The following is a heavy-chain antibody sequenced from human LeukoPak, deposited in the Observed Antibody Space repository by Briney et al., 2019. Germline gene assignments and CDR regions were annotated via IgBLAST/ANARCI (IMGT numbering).Heavy chain of an antibody. D-gene: IGHD2-15*01. Sequence: ASVKVSCKASGYTFTSYGISWVRQAPGQGLEWMGWMNPNSGNTGYAQKFQGRVTMTRNTSISTAYMELSSLRSEDTAVYYCARAATRSSSKNSPVGGGRYWGQGTLVTVSS. J-gene: IGHJ4*02. CDR1: GYTFTSYG. CDR3: ARAATRSSSKNSPVGGGRY. V-gene: IGHV1-8*02. CDR2: MNPNSGNT.